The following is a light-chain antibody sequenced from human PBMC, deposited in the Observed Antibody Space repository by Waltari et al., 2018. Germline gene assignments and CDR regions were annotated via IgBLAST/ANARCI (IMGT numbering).Light chain of an antibody. CDR3: QRDLT. Sequence: DIQMTQSPSSLSASVGDRVTITCRASQSISSYLNWYQQKPGKAPKLLIYAASSLQSGVPSRFSGSGSGTDFTLTISSLQPEDFATYYCQRDLTFGGGTKVEIK. CDR1: QSISSY. V-gene: IGKV1-39*01. CDR2: AAS. J-gene: IGKJ4*01.